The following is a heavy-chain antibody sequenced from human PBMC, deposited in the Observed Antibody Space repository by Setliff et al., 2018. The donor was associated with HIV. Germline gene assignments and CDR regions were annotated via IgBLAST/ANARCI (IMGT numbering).Heavy chain of an antibody. J-gene: IGHJ4*02. V-gene: IGHV4-39*01. CDR1: GGSISSSSYY. CDR2: MYYTGST. Sequence: SETLSLTCTVSGGSISSSSYYWGWIRQPPGKGLEWIGSMYYTGSTYYNPSLERRLTISVDTSKNQFSLSLSSVTATDTALYFCAAAEGQEPWYFFDNWGQGTQVTVSS. CDR3: AAAEGQEPWYFFDN. D-gene: IGHD6-13*01.